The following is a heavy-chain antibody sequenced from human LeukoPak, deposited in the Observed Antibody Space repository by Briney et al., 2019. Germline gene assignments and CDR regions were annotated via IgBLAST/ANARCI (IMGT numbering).Heavy chain of an antibody. V-gene: IGHV3-33*05. Sequence: PGGSLRLSCAASEFNFGDFGMHWVRQAPGKGLEWVAAIKYDGSRIYHSDAVKGRFTISRDNTKNTLYVEMHSLRVDDTALYYCARQRLGCSSGDCYSFDFWGQGTLVTVSS. CDR1: EFNFGDFG. CDR2: IKYDGSRI. J-gene: IGHJ4*02. D-gene: IGHD2-21*02. CDR3: ARQRLGCSSGDCYSFDF.